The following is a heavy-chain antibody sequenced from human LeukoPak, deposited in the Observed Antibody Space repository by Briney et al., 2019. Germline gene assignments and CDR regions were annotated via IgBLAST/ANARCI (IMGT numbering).Heavy chain of an antibody. Sequence: SETLSLTCAVYGGSFSGYYWSWIRQPPGKGLEWIGEINHSGSTNYNPSLKSRVTISVDTSKNQFSLKLSSVTAADTAVYYCARHSKYYYDSSGSYVGYFQHWGQGTLVTVSS. D-gene: IGHD3-22*01. CDR1: GGSFSGYY. CDR2: INHSGST. V-gene: IGHV4-34*01. CDR3: ARHSKYYYDSSGSYVGYFQH. J-gene: IGHJ1*01.